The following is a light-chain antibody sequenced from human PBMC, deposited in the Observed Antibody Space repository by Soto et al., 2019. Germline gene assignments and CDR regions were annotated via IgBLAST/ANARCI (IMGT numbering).Light chain of an antibody. V-gene: IGLV1-40*01. CDR1: SSKIGAGYD. J-gene: IGLJ1*01. CDR2: DNT. Sequence: QSVLAQPPPVSGAPGQRVTISCTGSSSKIGAGYDVHWYQQLPGTAPKLLIYDNTNRPSGVPDRFSGSKSGTSASLAITGLQAEDEADYYCQSYDRSLSGSRVFGTGTKVTVL. CDR3: QSYDRSLSGSRV.